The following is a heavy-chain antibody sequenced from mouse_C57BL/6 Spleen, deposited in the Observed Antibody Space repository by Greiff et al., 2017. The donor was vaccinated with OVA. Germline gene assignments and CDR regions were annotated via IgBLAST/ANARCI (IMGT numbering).Heavy chain of an antibody. CDR2: IYPGSGST. CDR3: ARWDYGYFDY. CDR1: GYTFTSYW. D-gene: IGHD1-1*01. V-gene: IGHV1-55*01. Sequence: VQLQQPGAELVKPGASVTMSCKASGYTFTSYWITWVKQRPGQGLAWIGDIYPGSGSTNYNEKFKSKATLTVDTSSSTAYMQLSSLTSEDSAVYYCARWDYGYFDYWGQGTTLTVSS. J-gene: IGHJ2*01.